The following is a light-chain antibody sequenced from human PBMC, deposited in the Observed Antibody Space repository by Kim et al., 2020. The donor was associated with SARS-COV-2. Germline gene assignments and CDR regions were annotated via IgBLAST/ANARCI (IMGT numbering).Light chain of an antibody. Sequence: SYELTQPPSVSVSPGQTATITCSGDKLGEKYACWYQQKPGQSPVLIMFQDNRRPSGIPERFSGSNSGNTATLTISGTQAMDEADYYCQVWGSGTVVFGGGTKLTVL. CDR3: QVWGSGTVV. CDR2: QDN. CDR1: KLGEKY. V-gene: IGLV3-1*01. J-gene: IGLJ2*01.